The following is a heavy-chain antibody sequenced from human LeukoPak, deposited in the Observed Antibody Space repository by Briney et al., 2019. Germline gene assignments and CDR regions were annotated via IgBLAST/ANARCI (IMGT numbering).Heavy chain of an antibody. CDR3: AKENTRDGYRHFHY. V-gene: IGHV3-30*02. J-gene: IGHJ4*02. CDR1: GFPFRSYG. D-gene: IGHD5-24*01. Sequence: GGSLRLSCTASGFPFRSYGMQWVREAPGKGLERVACIRYDENTKYYADSVKGRFTVSRDNSENTLFLQMNSLRAEDTAVYYCAKENTRDGYRHFHYWGQGTLVTVSS. CDR2: IRYDENTK.